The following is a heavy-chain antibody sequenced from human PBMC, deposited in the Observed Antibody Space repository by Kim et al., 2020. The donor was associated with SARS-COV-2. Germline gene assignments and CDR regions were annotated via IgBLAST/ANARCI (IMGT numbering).Heavy chain of an antibody. CDR2: IIPILGIA. Sequence: SVKVSCKASGGTFSSYAISWVRQAPGQGLEWMGRIIPILGIANYAQKFQGRVTITADKSTSTAYMELSSLRSEDTAVYYCARGGTTYYYDSSGYSPPSGRFDPWGQGTLVTVSS. D-gene: IGHD3-22*01. J-gene: IGHJ5*02. V-gene: IGHV1-69*04. CDR1: GGTFSSYA. CDR3: ARGGTTYYYDSSGYSPPSGRFDP.